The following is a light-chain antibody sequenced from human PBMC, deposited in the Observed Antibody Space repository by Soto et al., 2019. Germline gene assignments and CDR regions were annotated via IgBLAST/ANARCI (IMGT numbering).Light chain of an antibody. CDR2: AAS. CDR3: PVSYCTPIS. J-gene: IGKJ5*01. V-gene: IGKV1-39*01. CDR1: QGISSY. Sequence: DIQLTHSTSFLSASVGDIVTITCRASQGISSYLAWYQQKPGKAPKLLIYAASSLQSGVPSRFSGSGSGTDFTLTICRLQPEDFTTYYCPVSYCTPISFAQGTRLEIK.